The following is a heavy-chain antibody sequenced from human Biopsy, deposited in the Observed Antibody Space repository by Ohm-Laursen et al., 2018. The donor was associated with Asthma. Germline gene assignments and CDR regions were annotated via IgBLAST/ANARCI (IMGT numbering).Heavy chain of an antibody. J-gene: IGHJ4*01. D-gene: IGHD5-12*01. CDR3: EKRRGYSGHGNDY. Sequence: SLRLSCTASGFMFRSFGMHWVRQAPGKGLEWVAVISYDGNHKFYEDSVKGRFTISRGNSKNTLYLQMNSLRTEDTAVYYCEKRRGYSGHGNDYWGQGTLVIVSS. CDR1: GFMFRSFG. CDR2: ISYDGNHK. V-gene: IGHV3-30*18.